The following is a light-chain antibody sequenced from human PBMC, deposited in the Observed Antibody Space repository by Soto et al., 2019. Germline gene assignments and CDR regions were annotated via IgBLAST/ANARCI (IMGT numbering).Light chain of an antibody. CDR3: QQYNNWPPT. V-gene: IGKV3-15*01. CDR1: HSVSSN. Sequence: EIVMTQSPATMSVSPGERATLSCRASHSVSSNLAWYQQKPGQAPRLLIYGASTRATGIPAMFSGSGSGTEFTLTLSSLQYEDFAVYYCQQYNNWPPTFGQGTKVEIK. CDR2: GAS. J-gene: IGKJ1*01.